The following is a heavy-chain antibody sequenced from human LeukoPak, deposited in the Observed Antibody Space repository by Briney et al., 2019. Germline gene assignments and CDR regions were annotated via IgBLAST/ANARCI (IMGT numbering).Heavy chain of an antibody. CDR2: IWYDGGNK. J-gene: IGHJ4*02. V-gene: IGHV3-33*01. D-gene: IGHD6-19*01. CDR1: GFTFSSYG. CDR3: ARENSSGWYIYYFDY. Sequence: GGSLRLSCAASGFTFSSYGMHWVRQAPGKGLEWVAVIWYDGGNKYYADSVKGRFTISRDNSKNTLYLQMNSLRAEDTAVYYCARENSSGWYIYYFDYWGQGTLVTVSS.